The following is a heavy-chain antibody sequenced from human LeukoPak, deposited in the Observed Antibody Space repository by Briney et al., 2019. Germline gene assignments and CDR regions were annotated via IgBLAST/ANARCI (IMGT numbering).Heavy chain of an antibody. J-gene: IGHJ4*02. D-gene: IGHD6-13*01. CDR3: ARVSGIAAAGTCYFDY. CDR2: MNNDGSGT. V-gene: IGHV3-74*01. CDR1: GLTLSNYW. Sequence: GGSLRLSCAASGLTLSNYWMHWVRQAPGKGLVWVSRMNNDGSGTTYADSVRGRFTISRDNAKNSLYLQMNSLRAEDTAVYYCARVSGIAAAGTCYFDYWGQGTLVTVSS.